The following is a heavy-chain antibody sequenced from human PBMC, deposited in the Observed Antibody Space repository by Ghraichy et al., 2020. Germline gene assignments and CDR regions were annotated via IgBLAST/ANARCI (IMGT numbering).Heavy chain of an antibody. CDR2: IYYRGSA. CDR1: GGSVSSGSYF. CDR3: ARATNPNYYSYYGVDV. D-gene: IGHD2-8*01. J-gene: IGHJ6*02. V-gene: IGHV4-61*01. Sequence: SETLSLTCAVSGGSVSSGSYFWNWIRQTPGQGLEWIGYIYYRGSAHYNTSLKSRVTISVDTSKNQFSLKLSSVTAADSAVYYCARATNPNYYSYYGVDVWGQGTTVTVSS.